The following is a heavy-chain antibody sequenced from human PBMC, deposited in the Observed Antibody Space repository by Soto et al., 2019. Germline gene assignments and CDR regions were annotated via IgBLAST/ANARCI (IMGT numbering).Heavy chain of an antibody. Sequence: QVQLVESGGGVVQPGRSLRLSCAVSGFTVSSYGMHWVRQAPGKGLEWVAVISRDGRTTFYADSVKGRFTISRDNSRNTLFLEMNSLRGDDMAVYYCTGEVASGYWGQGTLVTASS. CDR1: GFTVSSYG. CDR3: TGEVASGY. D-gene: IGHD2-8*02. CDR2: ISRDGRTT. J-gene: IGHJ4*02. V-gene: IGHV3-30*03.